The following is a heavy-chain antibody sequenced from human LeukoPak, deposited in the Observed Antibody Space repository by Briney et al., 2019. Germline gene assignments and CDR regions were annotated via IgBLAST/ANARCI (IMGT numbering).Heavy chain of an antibody. CDR3: AREGPHYDSSGYYGGWFDP. CDR2: VNPNSGGT. J-gene: IGHJ5*02. CDR1: GYTFTGYY. Sequence: ASVKVSCKASGYTFTGYYMHWVRQAPGQGLEWMGWVNPNSGGTNYAQKFQGRVTMTRDTSISTAYMELSRLRSDDTAVCYCAREGPHYDSSGYYGGWFDPWGQGTLVTVSS. D-gene: IGHD3-22*01. V-gene: IGHV1-2*02.